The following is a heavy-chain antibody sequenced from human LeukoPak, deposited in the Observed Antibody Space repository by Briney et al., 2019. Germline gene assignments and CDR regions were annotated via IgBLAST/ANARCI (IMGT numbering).Heavy chain of an antibody. CDR3: AKGVFRGYALYRAFDY. D-gene: IGHD5-18*01. J-gene: IGHJ4*02. Sequence: PVGSLRLSCAASGFTLSRYGMHWVRPALGKGREWVAFIRYDGSNEYYADSVTGGFTISRDNSKNTLYLQMNSLRAEDTGVYYCAKGVFRGYALYRAFDYWGQGTLVTVSS. V-gene: IGHV3-30*02. CDR2: IRYDGSNE. CDR1: GFTLSRYG.